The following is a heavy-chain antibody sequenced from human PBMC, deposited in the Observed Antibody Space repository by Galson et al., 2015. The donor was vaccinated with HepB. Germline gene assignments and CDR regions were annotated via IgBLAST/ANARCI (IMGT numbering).Heavy chain of an antibody. Sequence: SLRLSCAASGFTFNTFSMNWVRQAPGEGLEWVASIFSSGSYIYYADPVQGRFTISRDNAKNSMFLQMNSLRVEDTAVYYCARSPEVRYYDFWSGDFDYWGQGTLVTVSS. CDR2: IFSSGSYI. CDR3: ARSPEVRYYDFWSGDFDY. D-gene: IGHD3-3*01. CDR1: GFTFNTFS. J-gene: IGHJ4*02. V-gene: IGHV3-21*01.